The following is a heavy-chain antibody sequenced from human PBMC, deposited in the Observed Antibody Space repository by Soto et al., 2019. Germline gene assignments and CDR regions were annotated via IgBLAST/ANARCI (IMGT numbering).Heavy chain of an antibody. CDR1: GSSYW. J-gene: IGHJ4*02. CDR2: IRQDGGET. CDR3: TGGSGWVSDS. V-gene: IGHV3-7*05. D-gene: IGHD6-19*01. Sequence: EVDLVETGGGLVQPGGSLRLSCAASGSSYWMSWVRQAPGKGLEWVANIRQDGGETNYLGPVRGRFTISIDSAKKSLYLEMNSLRAEDTAVYYCTGGSGWVSDSWGQGNLVTVSS.